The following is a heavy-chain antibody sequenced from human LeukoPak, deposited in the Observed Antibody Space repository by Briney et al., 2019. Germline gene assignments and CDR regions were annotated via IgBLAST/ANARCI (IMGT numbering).Heavy chain of an antibody. V-gene: IGHV1-69*04. CDR1: GGTFSSYA. D-gene: IGHD3-22*01. CDR3: AREGGEAYYYDSSGYYHYDY. CDR2: IIPIFGIA. Sequence: ASVKVSCKASGGTFSSYAISWVRQAPGQGLEWMGRIIPIFGIANYAQKFQGRVTITADKSTSTTYMELSSLRSEDTAVYYCAREGGEAYYYDSSGYYHYDYWGQGTLVTVSS. J-gene: IGHJ4*02.